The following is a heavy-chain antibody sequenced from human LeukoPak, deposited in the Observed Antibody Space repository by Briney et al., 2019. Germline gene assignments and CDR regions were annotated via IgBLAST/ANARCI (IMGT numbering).Heavy chain of an antibody. D-gene: IGHD3-10*01. J-gene: IGHJ4*02. CDR2: INWNGGST. CDR1: GFTFDDYG. V-gene: IGHV3-20*04. Sequence: GGSLRLSCAASGFTFDDYGMSWVRQAPGKGLEWVSGINWNGGSTGYADSVKGRFTISRDNAKNSLYLQMNSLRAEDTALYYCARVQGSGSYYQVDYWGQGTLVTVSS. CDR3: ARVQGSGSYYQVDY.